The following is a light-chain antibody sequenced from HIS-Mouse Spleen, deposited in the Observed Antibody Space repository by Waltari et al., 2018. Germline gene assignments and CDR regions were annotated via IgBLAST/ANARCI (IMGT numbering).Light chain of an antibody. CDR3: SSYAGSSPVV. Sequence: QCGVAQHRSVSRSPRNSVAISCTGTISDLGSSPEISWYQQNPCKAPKHMIYYVSKPHSVVPYRFSGSKSGNTASLTISGLQAEDAADYFCSSYAGSSPVVFGGGTKLTVV. V-gene: IGLV2-11*01. CDR1: ISDLGSSPE. CDR2: YVS. J-gene: IGLJ2*01.